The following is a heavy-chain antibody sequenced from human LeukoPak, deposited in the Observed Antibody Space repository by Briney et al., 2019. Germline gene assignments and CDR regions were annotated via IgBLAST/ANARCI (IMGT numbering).Heavy chain of an antibody. CDR2: ISGSGETT. J-gene: IGHJ5*02. D-gene: IGHD3/OR15-3a*01. CDR3: AKGLDWFDP. CDR1: GIHFSTSG. Sequence: GGSLRLSCAASGIHFSTSGMSWVRQAPGKGLEWVSGISGSGETTYHADSVKGRFTISRDNSNSTLFLHMSSLKVEDTAIYYCAKGLDWFDPWGQGTLVTVSS. V-gene: IGHV3-23*01.